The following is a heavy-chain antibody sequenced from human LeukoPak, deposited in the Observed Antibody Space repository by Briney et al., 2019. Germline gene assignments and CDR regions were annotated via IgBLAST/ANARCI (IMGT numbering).Heavy chain of an antibody. V-gene: IGHV1-8*02. Sequence: ASVKVSCKASGYTFTSYDINWVRQATGQGLEWMGWMNPKSGNTGHAQKFQGRVTMTRNTSISTAYMELSSLRSEDTAVYYCARGFSIVATGFDYWGQGTLVTVSS. CDR1: GYTFTSYD. D-gene: IGHD5-12*01. CDR2: MNPKSGNT. J-gene: IGHJ4*02. CDR3: ARGFSIVATGFDY.